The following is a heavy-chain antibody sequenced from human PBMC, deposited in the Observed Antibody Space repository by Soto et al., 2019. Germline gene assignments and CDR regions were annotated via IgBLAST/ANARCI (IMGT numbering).Heavy chain of an antibody. CDR1: GGSISTSNW. D-gene: IGHD6-6*01. J-gene: IGHJ5*01. Sequence: QVHLQESGPGLVKPSGTLSLTCNVSGGSISTSNWWSWVRQPPGKGLEWLGEIYHTGATSYNPSLRSRIPMSVDTSKNQFSLTLTSVTATDTAVYFCAKDVPHPRDIELVQAAQNWFDPWGQGIQVTVSS. V-gene: IGHV4-4*02. CDR3: AKDVPHPRDIELVQAAQNWFDP. CDR2: IYHTGAT.